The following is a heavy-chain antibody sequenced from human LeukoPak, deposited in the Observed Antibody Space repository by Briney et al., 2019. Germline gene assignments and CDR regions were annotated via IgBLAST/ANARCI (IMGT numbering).Heavy chain of an antibody. CDR1: GFTFSSYA. CDR2: ISGSGGST. J-gene: IGHJ6*02. D-gene: IGHD6-13*01. Sequence: GGSLRLSCAASGFTFSSYAMSWVRQAPGKGLEWVSAISGSGGSTYYADSVKGRFTISRDNSKNTLYLQMNSLRAEDTAVYYCAKDSRPSSWYYCGMDVWGQGTTVTVSS. V-gene: IGHV3-23*01. CDR3: AKDSRPSSWYYCGMDV.